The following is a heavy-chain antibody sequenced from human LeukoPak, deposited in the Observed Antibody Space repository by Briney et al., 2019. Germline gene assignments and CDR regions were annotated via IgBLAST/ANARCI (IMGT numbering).Heavy chain of an antibody. CDR3: ATYRQVLLPFES. D-gene: IGHD2-8*02. J-gene: IGHJ4*02. V-gene: IGHV3-23*01. Sequence: GGSLRLSCEVSGFTFNTYGMSWVRQAPGKGLEWVSAISGSGGSTYYADSVRGRFTISRDNSKSTLSLQMNSLRAEDTAIYYCATYRQVLLPFESWGQGTLVTVSS. CDR1: GFTFNTYG. CDR2: ISGSGGST.